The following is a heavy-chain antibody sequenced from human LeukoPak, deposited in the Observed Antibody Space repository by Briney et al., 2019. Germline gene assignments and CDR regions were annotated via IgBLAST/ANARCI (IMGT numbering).Heavy chain of an antibody. Sequence: GGSLRLSCAASHFTVSSNYMSWVRQAPGKGLEWVSVIYSGGSTYFADSVKGRFTISRDNSKNTLYLQMNSLRVEDTAVYYCARGLFLSGYLDAFDIWGQGTVVTVSS. J-gene: IGHJ3*02. D-gene: IGHD3-22*01. CDR2: IYSGGST. V-gene: IGHV3-53*01. CDR1: HFTVSSNY. CDR3: ARGLFLSGYLDAFDI.